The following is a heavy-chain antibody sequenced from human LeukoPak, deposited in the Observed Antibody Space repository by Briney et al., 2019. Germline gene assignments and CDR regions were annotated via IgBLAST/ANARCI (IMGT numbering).Heavy chain of an antibody. Sequence: PGRSLRLSCAAPGFTFDDYAMHWVRQAPGKGLEWVSGISWNSGSIGYADSVKGRFTISRDNAKNSLYLQMNSLRAEDTALYYCAKDILRESYALDYWGQGTLVTVSS. CDR3: AKDILRESYALDY. CDR2: ISWNSGSI. V-gene: IGHV3-9*01. CDR1: GFTFDDYA. D-gene: IGHD2-2*01. J-gene: IGHJ4*02.